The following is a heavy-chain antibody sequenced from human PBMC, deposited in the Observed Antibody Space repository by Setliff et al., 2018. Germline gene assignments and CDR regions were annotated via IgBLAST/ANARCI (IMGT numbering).Heavy chain of an antibody. Sequence: ASVKVSCKASGGTFSSYAISWVRQAPGQGLEWMGWISAHNDNTNFAQKFQGRVTITTDDSTNTAYMELSSLRSEDTAVYYCARGYYDSYARYYVVGDYWGQGTPVTVSS. V-gene: IGHV1-18*01. CDR1: GGTFSSYA. D-gene: IGHD3-22*01. J-gene: IGHJ4*02. CDR3: ARGYYDSYARYYVVGDY. CDR2: ISAHNDNT.